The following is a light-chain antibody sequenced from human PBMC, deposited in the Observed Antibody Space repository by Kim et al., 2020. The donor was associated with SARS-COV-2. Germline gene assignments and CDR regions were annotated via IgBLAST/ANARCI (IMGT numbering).Light chain of an antibody. CDR2: GKN. V-gene: IGLV3-19*01. Sequence: SSELTQDPAVSVALGQTVRITCQGDSLRSYYASWYQQKPGQAPVLVIYGKNNRPSGIPDRFSGSSSGNTASLTITGAQAEDEADYYFNSRDSSGPVVFGGG. J-gene: IGLJ2*01. CDR3: NSRDSSGPVV. CDR1: SLRSYY.